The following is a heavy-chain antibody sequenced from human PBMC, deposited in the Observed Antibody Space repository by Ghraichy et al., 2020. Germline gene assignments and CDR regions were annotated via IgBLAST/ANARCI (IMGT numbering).Heavy chain of an antibody. CDR1: GFNFGDFG. J-gene: IGHJ4*02. D-gene: IGHD2-2*01. V-gene: IGHV3-49*01. CDR3: SRGDQLLDY. CDR2: IRGEAYGGQT. Sequence: GGSLRLSCAILGFNFGDFGMGWFGGAPGKGRGGVGFIRGEAYGGQTEYAASVKGRFTISRDGPKRTTYLQMDSPKREDTAVYYCSRGDQLLDYWGQGSLVTVSS.